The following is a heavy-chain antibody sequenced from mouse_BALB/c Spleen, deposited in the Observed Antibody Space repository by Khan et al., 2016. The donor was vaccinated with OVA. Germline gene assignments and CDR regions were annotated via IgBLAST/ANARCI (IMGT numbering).Heavy chain of an antibody. CDR3: ARPYGYDGGAWFAY. D-gene: IGHD2-14*01. CDR2: INPDSSTI. V-gene: IGHV4-1*02. CDR1: GFAFSRYW. J-gene: IGHJ3*01. Sequence: EVKLLESGGGLVQPGGSLKLSCAASGFAFSRYWMSWVRQAPGKGLEWIGEINPDSSTINYTPSLKDKFIISRDNAKNTLYLQMSKVRSEDTALYYGARPYGYDGGAWFAYWGQGTLVTVSA.